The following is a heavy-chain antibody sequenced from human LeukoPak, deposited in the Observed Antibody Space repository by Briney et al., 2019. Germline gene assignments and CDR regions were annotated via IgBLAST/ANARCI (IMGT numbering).Heavy chain of an antibody. J-gene: IGHJ4*02. CDR2: INHSGST. CDR1: GGSFSGYY. D-gene: IGHD6-13*01. CDR3: ARGIAAAPPSQFYDY. Sequence: SETLSLTCAVYGGSFSGYYWSWIRQPPGKGLEWIGEINHSGSTNYNPSLKSRVTISVDTSKNQFSLKLSSVTAADTAVYYCARGIAAAPPSQFYDYWGQGTLVTASS. V-gene: IGHV4-34*01.